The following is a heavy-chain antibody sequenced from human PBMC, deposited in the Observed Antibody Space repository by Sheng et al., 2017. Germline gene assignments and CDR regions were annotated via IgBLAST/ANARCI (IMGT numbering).Heavy chain of an antibody. V-gene: IGHV1-69*05. CDR1: GGTFSSYA. CDR3: ARVTGYCSSTSCSRGNWFDP. CDR2: IIPIFGTA. Sequence: QVQLVQSGAEVKKPGSSVKVSCKASGGTFSSYAISWVRQAPGQGLEWMGGIIPIFGTANYAQKFQGRVTITTDESTSTAYMELSSLRSEDTAVYYCARVTGYCSSTSCSRGNWFDPWGQGTLVTVSS. J-gene: IGHJ5*02. D-gene: IGHD2-2*01.